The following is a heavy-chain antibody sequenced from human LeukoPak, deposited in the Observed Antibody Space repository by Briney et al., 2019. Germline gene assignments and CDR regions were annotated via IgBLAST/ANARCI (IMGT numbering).Heavy chain of an antibody. CDR2: INPNSGGT. D-gene: IGHD1-14*01. V-gene: IGHV1-2*02. CDR1: GYTFTGYY. J-gene: IGHJ5*02. Sequence: GASVKVSCKASGYTFTGYYMHWVRQAPGQGLEWMGWINPNSGGTNYAQKFQGRVTMTRDTSISTAYMELSRPRSDDTAVYYCARVSYTSNWFDPWGQGTLVTVSS. CDR3: ARVSYTSNWFDP.